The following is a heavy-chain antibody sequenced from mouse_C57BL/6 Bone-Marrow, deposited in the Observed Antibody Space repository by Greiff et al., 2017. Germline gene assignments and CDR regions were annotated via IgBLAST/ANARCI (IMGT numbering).Heavy chain of an antibody. CDR3: ASDWYVDY. D-gene: IGHD2-13*01. V-gene: IGHV1-69*01. CDR1: GYNFTSYW. J-gene: IGHJ2*01. CDR2: IDPSDSYT. Sequence: VQLQQPGAELVMPGASVKLSCKASGYNFTSYWMHWVKQRPGQGLEWIGEIDPSDSYTNYNHKFKGKSTLTVDKSSITAYMQLSSLTSEDSAVYYCASDWYVDYWGQGTTLTVSS.